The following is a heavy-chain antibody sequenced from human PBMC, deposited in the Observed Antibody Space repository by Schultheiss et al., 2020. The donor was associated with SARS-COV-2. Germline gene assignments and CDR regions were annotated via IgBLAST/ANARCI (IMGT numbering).Heavy chain of an antibody. Sequence: GGSLRLSCAASGFTFSSYAMHWVRQAPGKGLEWVAVISYDGSNKYYADSVKGRFTISRDNSKNTLYLQMNSLRAEDTAVYYCARVTGGYSYGYWRFYYYYGMDVWGQGTTVTVSS. CDR1: GFTFSSYA. CDR2: ISYDGSNK. V-gene: IGHV3-30-3*01. J-gene: IGHJ6*02. CDR3: ARVTGGYSYGYWRFYYYYGMDV. D-gene: IGHD5-18*01.